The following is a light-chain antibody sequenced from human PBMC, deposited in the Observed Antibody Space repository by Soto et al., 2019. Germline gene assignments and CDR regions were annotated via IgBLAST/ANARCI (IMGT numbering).Light chain of an antibody. CDR1: NIGSKA. V-gene: IGLV3-12*01. Sequence: SYELTQPHSVSVATAQMARLTCGGNNIGSKAVHWYQQKPGQAPVLVIYSDGNRHSGIPERFSGSNPGNTNTITLSMIAAGDEDDYYCQVWDSSSDHNVVFGGGTKLTVL. CDR2: SDG. J-gene: IGLJ2*01. CDR3: QVWDSSSDHNVV.